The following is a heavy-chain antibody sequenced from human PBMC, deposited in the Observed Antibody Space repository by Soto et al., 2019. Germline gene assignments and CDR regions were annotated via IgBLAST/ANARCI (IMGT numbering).Heavy chain of an antibody. Sequence: EGQLGESGGGLVKPWGSLKLSCEGSGLTFSDAYMSCFRQAPGKGLEWVGRIKTKTDGGATEYAAPGKGRFNISRDDSKNTLYVEINRLKTEATAVYYCTTDRPSRLRKPRVWGQGTLVTVS. D-gene: IGHD4-17*01. CDR2: IKTKTDGGAT. J-gene: IGHJ4*02. CDR3: TTDRPSRLRKPRV. V-gene: IGHV3-15*01. CDR1: GLTFSDAY.